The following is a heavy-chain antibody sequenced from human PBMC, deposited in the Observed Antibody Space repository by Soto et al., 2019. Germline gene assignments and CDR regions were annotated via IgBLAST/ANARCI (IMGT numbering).Heavy chain of an antibody. V-gene: IGHV1-8*01. J-gene: IGHJ3*02. CDR3: ATFWSGYHDAFDI. CDR2: MNPISGNT. Sequence: ASVKVSCKASGYTFTSYDINWVRQATGQGLEWMGWMNPISGNTGYAQKFQGRVTMTRNTSISTAYMELSSLRSEDTAVYYCATFWSGYHDAFDIWGQGTMVTVSS. D-gene: IGHD3-3*01. CDR1: GYTFTSYD.